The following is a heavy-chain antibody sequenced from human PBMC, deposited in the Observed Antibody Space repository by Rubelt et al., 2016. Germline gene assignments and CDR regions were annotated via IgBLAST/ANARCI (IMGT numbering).Heavy chain of an antibody. CDR1: GYTFTSYG. CDR3: ARDLPPFRRYNWNFPLDY. D-gene: IGHD1-7*01. CDR2: ISAYNGNT. J-gene: IGHJ4*02. Sequence: QVQLVQSGAEVKKPGASVKVSCKASGYTFTSYGISWVRQAPGQGLEWMGWISAYNGNTNYAQKRQGRVTMTTDTSTSTAYMERRSLRSDDTAGCYSARDLPPFRRYNWNFPLDYWGQGTLVTVSS. V-gene: IGHV1-18*01.